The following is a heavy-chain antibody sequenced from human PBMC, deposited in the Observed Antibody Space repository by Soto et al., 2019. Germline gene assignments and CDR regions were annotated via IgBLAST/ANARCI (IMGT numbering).Heavy chain of an antibody. J-gene: IGHJ4*02. D-gene: IGHD6-19*01. V-gene: IGHV4-34*01. CDR2: INHSGST. CDR1: GGSFSGYY. CDR3: ARGPPFRQQWRWTGFDY. Sequence: PSETLSLTCAVYGGSFSGYYWSWIRQPPGKGLEWIGEINHSGSTNYNPSLKSRVTISVDTSKNQFSLKLSSVTAADTAVYYCARGPPFRQQWRWTGFDYWGQGTLVTVSS.